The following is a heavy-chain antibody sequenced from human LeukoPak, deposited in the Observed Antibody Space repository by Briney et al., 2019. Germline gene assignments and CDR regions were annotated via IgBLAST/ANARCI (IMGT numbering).Heavy chain of an antibody. CDR3: AKGSGPTVTTNFDY. CDR1: TFTFDDYA. V-gene: IGHV3-9*03. D-gene: IGHD4-17*01. Sequence: PGGSLRLPCTASTFTFDDYAMHWVRQAPGKGLEWVSGISWNSGSTGYADSVKGRFTISRDNAKNSLYLQMNSLRPEDMALYYCAKGSGPTVTTNFDYWGQGTLVTVSS. CDR2: ISWNSGST. J-gene: IGHJ4*02.